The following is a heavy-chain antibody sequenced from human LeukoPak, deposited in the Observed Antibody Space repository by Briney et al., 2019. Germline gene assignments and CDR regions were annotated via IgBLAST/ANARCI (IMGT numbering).Heavy chain of an antibody. CDR2: IIPIFGTA. Sequence: GASVKVSCKASGGTFSSYAISWVRQAPGQGLEWMGGIIPIFGTANYAQKFQGRVTITADESTSTAYMELSSLRSEDTAVYYCARVSGGYCSGGSCYALDYWGQGTLVTVSS. V-gene: IGHV1-69*13. CDR3: ARVSGGYCSGGSCYALDY. J-gene: IGHJ4*02. D-gene: IGHD2-15*01. CDR1: GGTFSSYA.